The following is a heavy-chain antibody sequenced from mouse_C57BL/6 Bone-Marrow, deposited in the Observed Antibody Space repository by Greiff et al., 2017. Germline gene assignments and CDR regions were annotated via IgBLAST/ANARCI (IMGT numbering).Heavy chain of an antibody. Sequence: QVQLKQSGPELVKPGASVKLSCKASGYTFTSYDINWVKQRPGQGLEWIGWIYPRAGSTKYNEKFKGKATLTVDTSTSTAYRELHSLTSEDSAVYFCARVGRTGERFAYWGQGTLVTVSA. CDR3: ARVGRTGERFAY. V-gene: IGHV1-85*01. CDR2: IYPRAGST. J-gene: IGHJ3*01. CDR1: GYTFTSYD. D-gene: IGHD4-1*01.